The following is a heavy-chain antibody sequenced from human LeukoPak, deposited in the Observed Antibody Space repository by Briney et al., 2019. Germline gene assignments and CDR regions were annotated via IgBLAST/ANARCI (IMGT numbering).Heavy chain of an antibody. CDR2: MNQDGSET. J-gene: IGHJ6*02. CDR3: YCSRWYEYYYYGMAV. CDR1: GFTFRRYW. Sequence: GGSLRLSCAASGFTFRRYWMGWVRQAPGKGLEWVANMNQDGSETYHVDSVKGRFTISRDNAKNSLYLQMNSLRVEDTAVYYCYCSRWYEYYYYGMAVWGPGTTVTVSS. D-gene: IGHD6-13*01. V-gene: IGHV3-7*01.